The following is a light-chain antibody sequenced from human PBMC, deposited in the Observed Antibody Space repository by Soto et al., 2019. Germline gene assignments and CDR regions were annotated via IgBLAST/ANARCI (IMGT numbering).Light chain of an antibody. Sequence: QSALTXPASVSGSPGQSITISCAGTSSDIGGYNYVSWYQQHPGKAPKVMIYEVSNRPSGVSNRFSGSKSGNTASLTISGLQAEDEADYYCSSYTSSSTLYVFGSGTKVTVL. CDR1: SSDIGGYNY. CDR3: SSYTSSSTLYV. CDR2: EVS. J-gene: IGLJ1*01. V-gene: IGLV2-14*01.